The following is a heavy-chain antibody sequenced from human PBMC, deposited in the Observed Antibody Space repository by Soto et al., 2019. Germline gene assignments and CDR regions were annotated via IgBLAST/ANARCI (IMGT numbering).Heavy chain of an antibody. CDR3: ARARGTMIVVVTHNWFDP. J-gene: IGHJ5*02. CDR2: ISSSSSYI. CDR1: GFTFSSYS. Sequence: VGSLRLSCAASGFTFSSYSMNWVRQAPGKGLEWVSSISSSSSYIYYADSVKGRFTISRDNAKNTLYLQMNSLRAEDTAVYYCARARGTMIVVVTHNWFDPWGQGTLVTVSS. D-gene: IGHD3-22*01. V-gene: IGHV3-21*01.